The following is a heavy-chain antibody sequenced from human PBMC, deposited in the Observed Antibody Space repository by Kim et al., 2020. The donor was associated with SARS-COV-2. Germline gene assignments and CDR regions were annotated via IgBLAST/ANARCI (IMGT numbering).Heavy chain of an antibody. CDR2: GGT. Sequence: GGTNQNPPLECRVFISVDTSKNQFSLKLKSVTAADTAVYYCARAYLATIGYWGQGTLVTVSS. D-gene: IGHD1-26*01. CDR3: ARAYLATIGY. J-gene: IGHJ4*02. V-gene: IGHV4-34*01.